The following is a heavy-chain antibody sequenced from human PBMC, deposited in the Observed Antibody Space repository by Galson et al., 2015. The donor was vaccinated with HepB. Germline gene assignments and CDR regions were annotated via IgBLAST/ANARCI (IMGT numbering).Heavy chain of an antibody. Sequence: QSGAEVKKPGESLRISCKASGYTFTNYWITWVRQMPGKGLEWMGRIDPSDSYPNYSPSFQGHVTFSADKSIGTAYLQWSSLKASDSAMYYCARLVGSSKWYLEWFDPWGQGTLVTVSS. CDR3: ARLVGSSKWYLEWFDP. V-gene: IGHV5-10-1*01. CDR1: GYTFTNYW. CDR2: IDPSDSYP. D-gene: IGHD6-13*01. J-gene: IGHJ5*02.